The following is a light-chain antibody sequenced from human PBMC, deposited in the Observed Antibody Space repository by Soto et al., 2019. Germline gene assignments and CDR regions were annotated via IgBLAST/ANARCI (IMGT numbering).Light chain of an antibody. V-gene: IGKV3-15*01. J-gene: IGKJ2*01. CDR3: QQYNKWPRT. CDR2: GAS. CDR1: QSISSD. Sequence: EVVMTPSPATLSVSRWERATLSSRASQSISSDVAWYQQKPGQAPRLLIYGASTTATGSPPRFSGSGSGTEFTITISSMEAEDFAVYNCQQYNKWPRTFGQGTKVDIK.